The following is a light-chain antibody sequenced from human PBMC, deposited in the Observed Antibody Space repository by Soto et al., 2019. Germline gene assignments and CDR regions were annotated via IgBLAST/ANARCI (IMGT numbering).Light chain of an antibody. CDR1: QSVRSN. J-gene: IGKJ2*01. CDR2: DAS. Sequence: EIVMTQSPATLSVSPGERATLSCRASQSVRSNLAWYQQKPGQAPRLLIYDASTRATGIPARFSGSGSGTEFTLTISSLQSEDFAVYYCQQYDNWPPDTFGQGTKLEIK. CDR3: QQYDNWPPDT. V-gene: IGKV3-15*01.